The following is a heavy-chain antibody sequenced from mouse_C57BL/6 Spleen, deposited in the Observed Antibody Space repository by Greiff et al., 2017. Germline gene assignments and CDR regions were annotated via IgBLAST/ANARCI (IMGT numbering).Heavy chain of an antibody. D-gene: IGHD4-1*01. Sequence: EVKLQESGGGLVQSGRSLRLSCATSGFTFSAFYMEWVRQAPGKGLEWIAASRNKANDYTTEYSASVKGRFIVSRDTSQSILYLQMNALRAEDTAIYYCARDAELGRFAYWGQGTLVTVSA. V-gene: IGHV7-1*01. J-gene: IGHJ3*01. CDR1: GFTFSAFY. CDR3: ARDAELGRFAY. CDR2: SRNKANDYTT.